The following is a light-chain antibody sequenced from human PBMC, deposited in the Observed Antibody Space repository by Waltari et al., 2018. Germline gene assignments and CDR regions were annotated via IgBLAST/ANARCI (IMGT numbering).Light chain of an antibody. CDR1: SRDVGAYDY. Sequence: GSPGQSVTISCTGTSRDVGAYDYVSWYQQYPGNAPRLLIYEVRKRPSGVPDRFSGSKSGNTASLTVSGLQAEDEADYYCSSYGGSDSYVFGSGTKVTV. CDR3: SSYGGSDSYV. J-gene: IGLJ1*01. V-gene: IGLV2-8*01. CDR2: EVR.